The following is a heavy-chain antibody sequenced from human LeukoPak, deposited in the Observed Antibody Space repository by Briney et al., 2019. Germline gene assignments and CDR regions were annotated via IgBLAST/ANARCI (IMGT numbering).Heavy chain of an antibody. CDR1: GFTFTSSA. CDR2: IVVGNGNT. D-gene: IGHD4-23*01. Sequence: GTSVKVSCKASGFTFTSSAMQWVRQARGQRLEWIGWIVVGNGNTNYAQKFQERVTITRDMSTSTAYMELSSLRSEDTAVYYCAAAEATVVTLDYWGQGTLVTVSS. J-gene: IGHJ4*02. V-gene: IGHV1-58*02. CDR3: AAAEATVVTLDY.